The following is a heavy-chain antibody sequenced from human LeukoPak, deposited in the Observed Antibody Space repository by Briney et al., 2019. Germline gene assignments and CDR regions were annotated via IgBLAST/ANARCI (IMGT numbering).Heavy chain of an antibody. D-gene: IGHD2-21*02. CDR2: FDPEDGET. CDR3: ATGPILAYCGGDCYRDY. J-gene: IGHJ4*02. CDR1: GYTLTELS. V-gene: IGHV1-24*01. Sequence: ASVKVSCKVSGYTLTELSMHWVRQAPGKGLEWMGGFDPEDGETIYAQKFQGRVTMTEDTSTDTAYMELSSLRSEDTAVYYCATGPILAYCGGDCYRDYWGQGTLVTVSS.